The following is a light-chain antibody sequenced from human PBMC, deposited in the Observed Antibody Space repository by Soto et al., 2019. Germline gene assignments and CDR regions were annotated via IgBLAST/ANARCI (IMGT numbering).Light chain of an antibody. CDR1: SSNIGNNY. J-gene: IGLJ2*01. CDR3: ATWDGSLPGEV. CDR2: DNN. Sequence: QSALTQSPSVSAAPGQKVTISCSGSSSNIGNNYVSWYQQLPGTAPKLLIYDNNKRPSGIPDRFSGSKSGTSGTLDITGLQTGDEADYYCATWDGSLPGEVFSGGTKVTVL. V-gene: IGLV1-51*01.